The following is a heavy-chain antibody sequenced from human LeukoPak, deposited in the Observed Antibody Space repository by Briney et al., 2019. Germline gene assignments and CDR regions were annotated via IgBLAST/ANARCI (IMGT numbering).Heavy chain of an antibody. CDR2: IYYSGST. D-gene: IGHD2-15*01. J-gene: IGHJ4*02. Sequence: SETLSLTCTVSGGSISSSSYYWGWIRQPPGKGLEWIGSIYYSGSTYYNPSLKSRVTISVDTSKNQFSLKLSSVTAADTAVYYCSRFDGLSGLDYWGQGTLVTVSS. V-gene: IGHV4-39*07. CDR1: GGSISSSSYY. CDR3: SRFDGLSGLDY.